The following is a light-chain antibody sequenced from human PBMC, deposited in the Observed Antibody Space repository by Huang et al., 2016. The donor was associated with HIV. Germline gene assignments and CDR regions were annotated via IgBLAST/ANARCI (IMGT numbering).Light chain of an antibody. Sequence: DIQMTQSPSSLSASVGGRVSISCRASQSISAYLNWYQQRPGKPPKILIYDASRLQRGVPSRFSGSGSGTDFTLTISSLQPEDFATYYCQQTYTTPWTFGHGTKVEIK. V-gene: IGKV1-39*01. J-gene: IGKJ1*01. CDR3: QQTYTTPWT. CDR2: DAS. CDR1: QSISAY.